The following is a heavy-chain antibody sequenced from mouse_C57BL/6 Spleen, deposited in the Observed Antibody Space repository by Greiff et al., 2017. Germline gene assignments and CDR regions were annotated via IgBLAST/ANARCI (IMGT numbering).Heavy chain of an antibody. CDR1: GFTFSSYG. V-gene: IGHV5-6*01. D-gene: IGHD3-3*01. CDR3: ARQGLGGSGKLDYFDY. CDR2: ISSGGSYT. Sequence: EVKLVESGGDLVKPGGSLKLSCAASGFTFSSYGMSWVRQTPDKRLEWVATISSGGSYTYYPDSVKGRFTISRDNAKNTLYLQMSSLKSEDTAMYYCARQGLGGSGKLDYFDYWGQGTTLTVSS. J-gene: IGHJ2*01.